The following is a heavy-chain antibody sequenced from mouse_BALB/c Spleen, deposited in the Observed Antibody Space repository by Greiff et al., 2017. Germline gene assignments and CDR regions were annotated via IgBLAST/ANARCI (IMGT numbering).Heavy chain of an antibody. J-gene: IGHJ1*01. CDR1: GFTFSSYA. D-gene: IGHD1-1*01. V-gene: IGHV5-9-3*01. CDR2: ISSGGSYT. Sequence: EVQGVESGGGLVKPGGSLKLSCAASGFTFSSYAMSWVRQTPEKRLEWVATISSGGSYTYYPDSVKGRFTISRDNAKNTLYLQMSSLRSEDTAMYYCARQRGPLITTVVDWYFDVWGAGTTVTVSS. CDR3: ARQRGPLITTVVDWYFDV.